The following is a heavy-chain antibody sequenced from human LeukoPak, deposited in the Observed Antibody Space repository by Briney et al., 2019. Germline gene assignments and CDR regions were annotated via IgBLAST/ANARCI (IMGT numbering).Heavy chain of an antibody. V-gene: IGHV3-53*01. D-gene: IGHD4/OR15-4a*01. CDR3: ASPVDYGGYY. Sequence: GGSLRLSCAASGFTVSSNYMSWVRQAQGKWLEWVSVIYSGGSTYYADSVKGRFTISRENSKNTLYLQMNSLRAEDTAVYYCASPVDYGGYYWGQGTLVTVSS. CDR1: GFTVSSNY. CDR2: IYSGGST. J-gene: IGHJ4*02.